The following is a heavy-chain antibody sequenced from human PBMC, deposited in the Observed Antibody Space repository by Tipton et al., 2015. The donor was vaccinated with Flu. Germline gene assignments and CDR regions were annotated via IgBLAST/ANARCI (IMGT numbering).Heavy chain of an antibody. Sequence: SLRLSCAASGFTFSSYWMSWVRQAPGKGLEWVANIKQDGSEKYYVDSVKGRFTISRDNAKNSLYLQMNSLRAEDTAVYYCARDEGYCSGGSCPSLDYWGQGTLVTVSS. D-gene: IGHD2-15*01. J-gene: IGHJ4*02. CDR2: IKQDGSEK. CDR3: ARDEGYCSGGSCPSLDY. CDR1: GFTFSSYW. V-gene: IGHV3-7*01.